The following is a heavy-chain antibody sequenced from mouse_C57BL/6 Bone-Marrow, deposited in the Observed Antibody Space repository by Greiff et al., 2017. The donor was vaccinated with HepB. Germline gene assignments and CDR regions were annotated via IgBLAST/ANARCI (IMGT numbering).Heavy chain of an antibody. D-gene: IGHD2-10*01. CDR3: ATAYYGYFDV. CDR2: IWSGGST. J-gene: IGHJ1*03. Sequence: VKLQQSGPGLVQPSQSLSITCTVSGFSLTSYGVHWVRQPPGKGLEWLGVIWSGGSTDYNAAFISRLSISKDNSKSQVFFKMNSLQADDTAIYYCATAYYGYFDVWGTGTTVTVSS. CDR1: GFSLTSYG. V-gene: IGHV2-4*01.